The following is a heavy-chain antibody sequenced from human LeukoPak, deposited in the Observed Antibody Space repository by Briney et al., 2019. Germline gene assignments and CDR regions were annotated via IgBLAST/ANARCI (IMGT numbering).Heavy chain of an antibody. Sequence: PGGSQRLSCAASGFTFSSYAMSWVRQAPGKGLEWVSVIYSGGSTYYADSVKGRFTISRDNSKNTLYLQMNSLRAEDTAVYYCARGRGWFGELWQNYCYYGMDVWGQGTTVTVSS. V-gene: IGHV3-66*01. J-gene: IGHJ6*02. CDR2: IYSGGST. CDR3: ARGRGWFGELWQNYCYYGMDV. D-gene: IGHD3-10*01. CDR1: GFTFSSYA.